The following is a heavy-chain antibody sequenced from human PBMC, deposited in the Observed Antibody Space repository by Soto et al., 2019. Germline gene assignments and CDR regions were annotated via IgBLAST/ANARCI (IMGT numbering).Heavy chain of an antibody. J-gene: IGHJ4*02. CDR2: ISYDGSNK. CDR1: GFTFSSYA. V-gene: IGHV3-30-3*01. Sequence: GGSLRLSCAASGFTFSSYAMHWVRQAPGKGLEWVAVISYDGSNKYYADSVKGRFTISRDNSKNTLYLQMNSLRAEDTAVYYCARDPRKLRITIFGVVTYYFDYWGQGTLVTSP. CDR3: ARDPRKLRITIFGVVTYYFDY. D-gene: IGHD3-3*01.